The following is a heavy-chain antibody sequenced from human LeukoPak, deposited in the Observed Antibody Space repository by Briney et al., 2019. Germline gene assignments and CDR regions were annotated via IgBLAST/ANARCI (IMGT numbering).Heavy chain of an antibody. V-gene: IGHV3-23*01. Sequence: GGSLRLSCAASGFTFSSYAMSWVRQAPGKGLEWVSAISGSGGSTYYADSVKGRFTISRDSSKNTLYLQMNSLRAEDTAVYYCAKGDIVVVPAALEFDYWGQGTLVTVSS. CDR1: GFTFSSYA. J-gene: IGHJ4*02. D-gene: IGHD2-2*01. CDR3: AKGDIVVVPAALEFDY. CDR2: ISGSGGST.